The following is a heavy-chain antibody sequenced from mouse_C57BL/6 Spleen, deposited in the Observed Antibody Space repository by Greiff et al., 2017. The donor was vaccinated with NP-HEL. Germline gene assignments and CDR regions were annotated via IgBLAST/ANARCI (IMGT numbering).Heavy chain of an antibody. Sequence: DVQLQESGPELVKPGASVKIPCKASGYTFTDYNMDWVKQSHGKSLEWIGDINPNNGGTIYNQKFKGKATLTVDKSSSTAYMELRSLTSEDTAVYSCARADYSNWYFDVWGTGTTVTVSS. CDR3: ARADYSNWYFDV. CDR1: GYTFTDYN. J-gene: IGHJ1*03. CDR2: INPNNGGT. D-gene: IGHD2-5*01. V-gene: IGHV1-18*01.